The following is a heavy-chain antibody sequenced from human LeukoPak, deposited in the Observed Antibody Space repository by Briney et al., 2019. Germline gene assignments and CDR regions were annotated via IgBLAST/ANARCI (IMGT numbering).Heavy chain of an antibody. CDR3: ARQSGGTYSPIDI. V-gene: IGHV4-34*01. J-gene: IGHJ3*02. D-gene: IGHD1-26*01. CDR1: GGSFSDYY. CDR2: IYYSGST. Sequence: PSETLSLTCAVYGGSFSDYYWSWIRQPPGKGLEWIGSIYYSGSTYYNPSLKSRVTISVDTSKNQFSLKLSSVTAADTAVYYCARQSGGTYSPIDIWGQGTMVTVSS.